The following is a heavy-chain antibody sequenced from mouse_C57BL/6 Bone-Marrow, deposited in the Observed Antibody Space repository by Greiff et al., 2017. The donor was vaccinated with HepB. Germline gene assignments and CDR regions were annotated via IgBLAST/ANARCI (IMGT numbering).Heavy chain of an antibody. Sequence: VKLVESGPELVKPGASVKLSCKASGYTFTSYDINWVKQRPGQGLEWIGWIYPRGGSTKYNEKFKGKATLTVDTSSSTAYMELHSLTSEDSAVYFCARLNPIHYYGSSDAWFAYWGQGTLVTVSA. CDR3: ARLNPIHYYGSSDAWFAY. V-gene: IGHV1-85*01. CDR1: GYTFTSYD. D-gene: IGHD1-1*01. CDR2: IYPRGGST. J-gene: IGHJ3*01.